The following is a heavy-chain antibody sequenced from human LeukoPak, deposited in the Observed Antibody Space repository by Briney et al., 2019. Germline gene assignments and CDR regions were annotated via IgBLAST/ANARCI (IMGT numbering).Heavy chain of an antibody. V-gene: IGHV1-69*13. CDR2: IIPIFGTA. J-gene: IGHJ3*02. CDR3: ALGIVVVPAAAGAFDI. Sequence: SVKVSCKASGGTFSSYAISWVRQAPGQGLEWMGGIIPIFGTANYAQKFQGRVTITADESTSTAYMELSSLRSEDTAVYYCALGIVVVPAAAGAFDIWGQGTMVTVSS. CDR1: GGTFSSYA. D-gene: IGHD2-2*01.